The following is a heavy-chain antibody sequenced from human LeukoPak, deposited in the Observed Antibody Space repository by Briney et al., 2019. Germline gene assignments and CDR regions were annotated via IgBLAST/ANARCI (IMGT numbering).Heavy chain of an antibody. CDR1: GYTFTGYY. Sequence: ASVKVSCKASGYTFTGYYMHWVRQAPGQGLEWMGIINPSGGSTSYAQKFQGRVTMTRDMSTSTVYMELSSLRSEDTAVYYCARSFTRVGAFDIWGQGTMVTVSS. J-gene: IGHJ3*02. D-gene: IGHD1-26*01. CDR2: INPSGGST. V-gene: IGHV1-46*01. CDR3: ARSFTRVGAFDI.